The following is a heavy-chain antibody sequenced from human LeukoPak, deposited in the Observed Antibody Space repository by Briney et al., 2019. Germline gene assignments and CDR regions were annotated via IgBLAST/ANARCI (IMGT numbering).Heavy chain of an antibody. CDR3: ARINVATVDY. D-gene: IGHD5-12*01. CDR2: IMYSGSI. CDR1: GGXISGFY. Sequence: SETLSLTCTVSGGXISGFYCSWIRQPPGKGLEWIGYIMYSGSINYSPSLRSRVTISVDTSKKHFSLKLSSVTAADTAMYYCARINVATVDYWGQGTLVTVSS. J-gene: IGHJ4*02. V-gene: IGHV4-59*01.